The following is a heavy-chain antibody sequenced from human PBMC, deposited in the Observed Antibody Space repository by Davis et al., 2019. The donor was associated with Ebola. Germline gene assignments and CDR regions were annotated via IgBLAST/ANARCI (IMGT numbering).Heavy chain of an antibody. CDR3: SERGGSV. V-gene: IGHV4-59*03. CDR2: IYYTGSA. J-gene: IGHJ4*02. Sequence: PSETLSLTCTVSGVSISRHYWSWIRQPPGKKLEWIGSIYYTGSAYYNSSFASRATISVDTSKNQFSLKVTSVTAADTAMYYCSERGGSVWGQGTLVTVSS. D-gene: IGHD3-16*01. CDR1: GVSISRHY.